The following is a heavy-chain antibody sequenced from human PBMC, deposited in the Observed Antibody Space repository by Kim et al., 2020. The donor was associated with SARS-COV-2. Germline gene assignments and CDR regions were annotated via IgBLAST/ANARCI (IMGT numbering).Heavy chain of an antibody. J-gene: IGHJ3*02. Sequence: GGSLRLSCAASGFTFSSYAMSWVRQAPGKGLEWVSAISGSGGSTYYADSVKGRFTISRDNSKNTLYLQMNSLRAEDTAVYYCAKVGKSAGHIVVVTAILAFDIWGQGTMVTVSS. D-gene: IGHD2-21*02. CDR1: GFTFSSYA. CDR3: AKVGKSAGHIVVVTAILAFDI. V-gene: IGHV3-23*01. CDR2: ISGSGGST.